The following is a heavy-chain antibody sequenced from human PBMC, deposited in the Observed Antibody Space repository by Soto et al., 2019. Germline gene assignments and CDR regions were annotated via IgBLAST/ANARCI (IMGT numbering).Heavy chain of an antibody. J-gene: IGHJ4*02. V-gene: IGHV1-3*01. Sequence: ASVKVSCKASGYTFTSYGMHWVRQAPGQRLEWMGWINAGNGNTKYSQKFQGRFTISRDNAKNSLYLQMNSLRAEDTAVYYCARGGYYYDSSGYHSSKFDYWGQGTLVTVSS. CDR1: GYTFTSYG. CDR3: ARGGYYYDSSGYHSSKFDY. CDR2: INAGNGNT. D-gene: IGHD3-22*01.